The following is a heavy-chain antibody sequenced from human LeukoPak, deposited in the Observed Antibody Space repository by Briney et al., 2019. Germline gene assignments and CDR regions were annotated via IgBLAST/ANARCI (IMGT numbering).Heavy chain of an antibody. J-gene: IGHJ4*02. CDR1: GFAFQYYW. D-gene: IGHD1-26*01. CDR2: MKEDGTEE. V-gene: IGHV3-7*01. CDR3: VRRGWELEF. Sequence: GGSLRLSCAASGFAFQYYWMAWVRQAPGKGLEWVAHMKEDGTEEYYLDSVRGRFTISKNDAKRSLFLQMNSLTAEDTALYYCVRRGWELEFWGQGTLVTVSS.